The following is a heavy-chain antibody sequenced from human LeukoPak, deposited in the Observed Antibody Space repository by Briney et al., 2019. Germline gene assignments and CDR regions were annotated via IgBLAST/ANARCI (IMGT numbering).Heavy chain of an antibody. CDR1: GFTFSSYN. V-gene: IGHV3-21*04. Sequence: GGSLRLSCAASGFTFSSYNMNWVRQAPGKGLEWVSSISSSSSYIYYADSVKGRFTISRDNAKNSLYLQMNSLRVEDTGVYYCAKDDAWGRFYHWGQGTLVTVSS. CDR2: ISSSSSYI. J-gene: IGHJ1*01. D-gene: IGHD3-16*01. CDR3: AKDDAWGRFYH.